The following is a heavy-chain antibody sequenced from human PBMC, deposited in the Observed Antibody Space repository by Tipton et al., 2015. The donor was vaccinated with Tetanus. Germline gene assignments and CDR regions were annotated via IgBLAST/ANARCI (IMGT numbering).Heavy chain of an antibody. J-gene: IGHJ4*02. CDR3: TTSGIVGSGSRVDY. V-gene: IGHV3-21*01. D-gene: IGHD1-26*01. CDR2: ISSSRSST. Sequence: SLRLSCAASGFTFSTYSMIWVRQAPGKGLEWVSSISSSRSSTYDADSVKGRFTTSRDNSKNSLFLHMNSLRADEDTAVYYCTTSGIVGSGSRVDYWGRGTLVTVSS. CDR1: GFTFSTYS.